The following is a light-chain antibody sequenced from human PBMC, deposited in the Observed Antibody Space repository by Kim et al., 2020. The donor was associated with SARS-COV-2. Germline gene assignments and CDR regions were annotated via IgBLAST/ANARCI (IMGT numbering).Light chain of an antibody. CDR3: QQSYNTPPWT. CDR2: AAT. V-gene: IGKV1-39*01. CDR1: QSISTL. Sequence: SVGDRITITCRASQSISTLLNWYQQKPGRAPNLLIYAATNLQNGVPSRFSGSGSGTDFTLTITSLQPEDFATYFCQQSYNTPPWTFGQGTKVDIK. J-gene: IGKJ1*01.